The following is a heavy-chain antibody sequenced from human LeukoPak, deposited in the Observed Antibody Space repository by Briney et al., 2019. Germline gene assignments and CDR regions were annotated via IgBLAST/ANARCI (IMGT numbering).Heavy chain of an antibody. CDR2: IYWNDDK. V-gene: IGHV2-5*01. CDR3: AHCPIAAAANWFDP. D-gene: IGHD6-13*01. J-gene: IGHJ5*02. Sequence: SGPTLVKPTQTLTLTCTFSGFSLSTSGVGVGWIRQPPGKALEWLALIYWNDDKRYSPSLKSRLTITKDTSKNQVVLTMTNMDPVDTATYYCAHCPIAAAANWFDPWGQGTLVTVSS. CDR1: GFSLSTSGVG.